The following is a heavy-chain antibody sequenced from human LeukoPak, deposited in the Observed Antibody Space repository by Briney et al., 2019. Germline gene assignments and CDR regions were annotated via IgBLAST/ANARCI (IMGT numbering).Heavy chain of an antibody. Sequence: GGSLRLSCAASGFTFSSYAMSWVRQAPGKGLEWVSSISGSGYSTYYPKSVKGRFSISRDNSKNTLYLEMNSLRAEDTAAYYCAKDYIGYDEDFDYWGQGTLVTVSS. J-gene: IGHJ4*02. CDR1: GFTFSSYA. D-gene: IGHD2-2*01. CDR3: AKDYIGYDEDFDY. V-gene: IGHV3-23*01. CDR2: ISGSGYST.